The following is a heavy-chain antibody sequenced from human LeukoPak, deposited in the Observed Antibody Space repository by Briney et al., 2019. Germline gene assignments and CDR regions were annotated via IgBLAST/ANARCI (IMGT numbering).Heavy chain of an antibody. CDR1: GGTFYSNV. V-gene: IGHV1-69*05. D-gene: IGHD2-21*01. Sequence: SVKVSCKASGGTFYSNVFTWVRQAPGQGLEWMGETNPITGSPNYAQKFQGRFSISTDESTSTFYMELRSLRSEDTAVYYCARDSRDLEDNYYYMDVWGKGTTVTVSS. CDR3: ARDSRDLEDNYYYMDV. J-gene: IGHJ6*03. CDR2: TNPITGSP.